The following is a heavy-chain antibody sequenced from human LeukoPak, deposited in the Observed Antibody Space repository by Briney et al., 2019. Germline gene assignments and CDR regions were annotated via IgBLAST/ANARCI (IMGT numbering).Heavy chain of an antibody. CDR3: ARGEVTMVRGGLLDY. J-gene: IGHJ4*02. Sequence: ASVKVSCKASGYTFTAYYIHWVREVPGQGLEWMGWINPNSGGTNYAQKFQDRVTMTRDTSIRTAYMDLSRLRSDDTAVYYCARGEVTMVRGGLLDYWGQGTLVTVSS. CDR2: INPNSGGT. V-gene: IGHV1-2*02. CDR1: GYTFTAYY. D-gene: IGHD3-10*01.